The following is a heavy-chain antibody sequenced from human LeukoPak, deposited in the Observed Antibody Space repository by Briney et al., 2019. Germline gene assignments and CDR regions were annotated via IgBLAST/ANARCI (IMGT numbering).Heavy chain of an antibody. Sequence: PGGSLRLSCAASGFTFSSYAMSWVRQAPGKGLEWVSAISGSGGSTYYADSVKGRFTISRDNSKNTLYLQMNSLRAEDTAVYYCARGLAVADTYFDYWGQGTLVTVSS. D-gene: IGHD6-13*01. CDR3: ARGLAVADTYFDY. J-gene: IGHJ4*02. CDR2: ISGSGGST. V-gene: IGHV3-23*01. CDR1: GFTFSSYA.